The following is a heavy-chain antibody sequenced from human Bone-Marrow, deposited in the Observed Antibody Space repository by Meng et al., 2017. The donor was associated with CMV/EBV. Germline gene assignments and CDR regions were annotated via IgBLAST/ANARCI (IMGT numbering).Heavy chain of an antibody. CDR2: IYSGGST. Sequence: GESLKISCAASGFTVSSNYMSWVRQAPGKGLEWVSVIYSGGSTYYADSVKGRFTISRDNSKNTLYPQMNSLRDEDTAVYYCARDYRRGYYYYGMDVWGQGTTVAVSS. CDR3: ARDYRRGYYYYGMDV. V-gene: IGHV3-66*02. D-gene: IGHD3-16*02. J-gene: IGHJ6*02. CDR1: GFTVSSNY.